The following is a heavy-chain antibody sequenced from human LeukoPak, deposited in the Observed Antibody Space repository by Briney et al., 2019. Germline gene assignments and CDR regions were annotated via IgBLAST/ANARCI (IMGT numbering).Heavy chain of an antibody. Sequence: GGSLRLSCAASGFTFTSYAMSWVRQAPGKELEWVSGISGSGGRTYYADSVKGRFTISRDNSKNTLYLQMNSLRAEDTAVYYCAKSGGYYYDSSGYSSYYYYGMDVWGQGTTVTVSS. D-gene: IGHD3-22*01. CDR1: GFTFTSYA. V-gene: IGHV3-23*01. CDR3: AKSGGYYYDSSGYSSYYYYGMDV. J-gene: IGHJ6*02. CDR2: ISGSGGRT.